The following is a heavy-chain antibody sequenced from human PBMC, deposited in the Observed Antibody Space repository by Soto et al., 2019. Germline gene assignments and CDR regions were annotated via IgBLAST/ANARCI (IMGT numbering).Heavy chain of an antibody. CDR3: ARTRNLDV. J-gene: IGHJ6*02. D-gene: IGHD1-1*01. Sequence: QVQLQQWGAGLLKPSETLSLTCAVYGGSLSGYYGNWIRQSPGKGLEWIGEINYSGSTNYNPSIKSRVTITIDTSKNQFSLKLSSVTAADTAVYYCARTRNLDVWCQGTTVTVSS. CDR1: GGSLSGYY. CDR2: INYSGST. V-gene: IGHV4-34*01.